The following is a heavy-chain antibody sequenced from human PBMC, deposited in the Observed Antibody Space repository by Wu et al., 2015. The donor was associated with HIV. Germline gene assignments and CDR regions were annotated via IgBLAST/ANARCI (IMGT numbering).Heavy chain of an antibody. D-gene: IGHD2-2*01. J-gene: IGHJ6*02. CDR3: ASESAAKXYYYYYGMDV. Sequence: QVQLVQSGAEVKKPGSSVKVSCKASGGTFSSYAISWVRQAPGQGLEWMGGIIPIFGTANYAQKFQGRVTITTDESTSTAYMELSSLRSEDTAVYYCASESAAKXYYYYYGMDVWGQGTTVTVSS. CDR2: IIPIFGTA. V-gene: IGHV1-69*01. CDR1: GGTFSSYA.